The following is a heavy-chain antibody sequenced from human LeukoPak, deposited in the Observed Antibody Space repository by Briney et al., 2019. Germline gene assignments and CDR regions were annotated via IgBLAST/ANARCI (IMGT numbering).Heavy chain of an antibody. CDR3: ARDFRSYGSGSFDY. V-gene: IGHV3-7*01. CDR1: GFTFSSYW. Sequence: GGSLRLSCAASGFTFSSYWMIWVRRAPGKGLEWVANIKQDGSEKYYVDSVKGRFTISRDNAKNSLYLQMNSLRAEDTAVCYCARDFRSYGSGSFDYWGQGTLVTVSS. CDR2: IKQDGSEK. J-gene: IGHJ4*02. D-gene: IGHD3-10*01.